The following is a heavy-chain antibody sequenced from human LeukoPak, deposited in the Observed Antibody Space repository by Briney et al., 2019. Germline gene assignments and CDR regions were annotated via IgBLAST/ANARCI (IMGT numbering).Heavy chain of an antibody. V-gene: IGHV4-34*01. Sequence: SETLSLTCAVYGGSLSGYYWSWIRQPPGKGLEWIGEINHSGNTNYNPSLESRVTMSVDTSKNHFYLELNSVTAADTAVYYCARQGSGSSYYYYTFPYWGQGTLVTVSS. CDR2: INHSGNT. CDR1: GGSLSGYY. D-gene: IGHD1-26*01. CDR3: ARQGSGSSYYYYTFPY. J-gene: IGHJ4*02.